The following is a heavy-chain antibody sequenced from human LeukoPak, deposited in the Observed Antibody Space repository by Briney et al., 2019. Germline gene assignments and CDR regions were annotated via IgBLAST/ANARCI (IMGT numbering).Heavy chain of an antibody. J-gene: IGHJ4*02. CDR2: ISTYNGNT. CDR3: ARDLYCSGGSCYFDY. Sequence: ASVKVSCKASGYTFTTFDISWVRQAPGQGLEWMGWISTYNGNTNYAQKLQGRVTMTTDTSTSTAYMELRSLRSDDTAVYYCARDLYCSGGSCYFDYWGQGTLVTVSS. V-gene: IGHV1-18*01. CDR1: GYTFTTFD. D-gene: IGHD2-15*01.